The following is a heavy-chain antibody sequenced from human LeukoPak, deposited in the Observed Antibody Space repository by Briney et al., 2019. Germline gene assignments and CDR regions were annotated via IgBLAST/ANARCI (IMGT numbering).Heavy chain of an antibody. Sequence: GASLRLSCAASGFTFSSYAMSWVRQAPGKGLEWVSVISGSGGTTHYADSVKGRFTISRDNSKNTLYLQMNSLRAEDTAVYYCAKDLYGDYDYWGQGTLVTVSS. CDR3: AKDLYGDYDY. CDR2: ISGSGGTT. J-gene: IGHJ4*02. CDR1: GFTFSSYA. D-gene: IGHD4-17*01. V-gene: IGHV3-23*01.